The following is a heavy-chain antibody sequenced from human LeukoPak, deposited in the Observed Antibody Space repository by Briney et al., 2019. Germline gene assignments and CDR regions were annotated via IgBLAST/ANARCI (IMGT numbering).Heavy chain of an antibody. J-gene: IGHJ3*02. CDR3: ARMVIGDAAFDI. D-gene: IGHD3-16*02. CDR1: GFSLSRSGKC. V-gene: IGHV2-70*01. CDR2: IDWDDDK. Sequence: ESGPTLVNPTQTLTLTCTFSGFSLSRSGKCVSLIRQPPVKALECLALIDWDDDKYYSTSLKTRLTISKDTSKNQVVLTMTNMDPVDTATYYCARMVIGDAAFDIWGQGTMVTVSS.